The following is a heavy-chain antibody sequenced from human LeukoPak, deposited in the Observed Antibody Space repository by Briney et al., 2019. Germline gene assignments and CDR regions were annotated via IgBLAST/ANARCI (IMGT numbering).Heavy chain of an antibody. Sequence: SETLSLTCTVSGGSMSSGTYYWGWIRQPPGKGLEWIGTIYYSGTTCYNPSLKRRVTISIDTSKNQFSLKLSSVTAADTAVYYCASTPLGATRPFDYWGQGTLVTVSS. CDR2: IYYSGTT. D-gene: IGHD5-12*01. J-gene: IGHJ4*02. CDR3: ASTPLGATRPFDY. CDR1: GGSMSSGTYY. V-gene: IGHV4-39*01.